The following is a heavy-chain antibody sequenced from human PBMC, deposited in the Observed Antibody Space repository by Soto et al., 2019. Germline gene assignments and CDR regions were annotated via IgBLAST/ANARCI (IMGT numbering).Heavy chain of an antibody. CDR1: GGSISSGDYY. CDR3: ARDLATRITMGWFDP. Sequence: QVQLQESGPGLVKPSQTLSLTCTVSGGSISSGDYYWSWIRQPPGKGLEWIGYIYYSGSTYYNPSLKSRVTISVDTSKNQVSLKLSSVTAAVTAVYYCARDLATRITMGWFDPWGQGTLVTVSS. CDR2: IYYSGST. J-gene: IGHJ5*02. D-gene: IGHD5-12*01. V-gene: IGHV4-30-4*01.